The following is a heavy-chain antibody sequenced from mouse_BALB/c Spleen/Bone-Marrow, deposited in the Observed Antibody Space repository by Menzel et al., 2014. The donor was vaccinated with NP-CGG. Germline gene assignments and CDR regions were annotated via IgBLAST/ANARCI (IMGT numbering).Heavy chain of an antibody. Sequence: EVEEVGSGGGLVKAWGAPKLSCAAPGFSFNSYGMSLVCPTPGKRLEGVATISGGGSYTSYPDSVKGRFTIPRDNAKNNLYLQLSSLRSEDTALYYCARHAYYDQTEVSFVYWGQGTLVTVSA. CDR1: GFSFNSYG. CDR3: ARHAYYDQTEVSFVY. CDR2: ISGGGSYT. J-gene: IGHJ3*01. D-gene: IGHD2-4*01. V-gene: IGHV5-9-2*01.